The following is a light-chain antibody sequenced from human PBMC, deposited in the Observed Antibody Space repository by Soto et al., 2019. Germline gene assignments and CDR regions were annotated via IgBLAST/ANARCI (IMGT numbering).Light chain of an antibody. J-gene: IGLJ3*02. CDR1: RGSIASNY. Sequence: NFMLTQPHSVSESPGKTITISCTRSRGSIASNYVQWYQQRPGSAPTTVIYEDNQKPSGVPDRFSGSIDRSSNSASLTISGLKTEDEAVYFCQSYDTSSWVFGGGTKLTVL. CDR3: QSYDTSSWV. CDR2: EDN. V-gene: IGLV6-57*04.